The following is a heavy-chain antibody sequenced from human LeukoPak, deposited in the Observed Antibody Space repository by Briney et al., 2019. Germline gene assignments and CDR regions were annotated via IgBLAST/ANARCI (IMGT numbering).Heavy chain of an antibody. CDR3: ASTYGDYGAFDY. CDR1: GGTFSSYA. D-gene: IGHD4-17*01. V-gene: IGHV1-69*05. Sequence: AVKVSCKASGGTFSSYAISWVRQAPGQGREWMGGIIPIFGTANYAQKFQGRAPITTEKSTSTAYMELSSLRSEDTAVYYCASTYGDYGAFDYWGQGTLVTVSS. CDR2: IIPIFGTA. J-gene: IGHJ4*02.